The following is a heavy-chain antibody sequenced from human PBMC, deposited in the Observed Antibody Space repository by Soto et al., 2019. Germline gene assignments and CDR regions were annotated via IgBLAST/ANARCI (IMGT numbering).Heavy chain of an antibody. CDR1: GFTFSSYS. D-gene: IGHD5-18*01. Sequence: GGSLRLSCAASGFTFSSYSMNWVRQAPGKGLEWVSYISSSSSTIYYADSVKGRFTISRDNAKNSLYLQMNSLRAEDTAVYYCARTHSYGLTSVYYYYMDVWGKGTTVTVSS. J-gene: IGHJ6*03. V-gene: IGHV3-48*01. CDR2: ISSSSSTI. CDR3: ARTHSYGLTSVYYYYMDV.